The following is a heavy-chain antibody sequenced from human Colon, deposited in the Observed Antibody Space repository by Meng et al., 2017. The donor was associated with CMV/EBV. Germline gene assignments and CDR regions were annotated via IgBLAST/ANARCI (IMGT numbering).Heavy chain of an antibody. V-gene: IGHV3-7*01. D-gene: IGHD4-17*01. CDR1: GFTFSSYW. J-gene: IGHJ4*02. CDR2: IKQDGSEK. Sequence: GESLKISCVASGFTFSSYWMSWVRQAPGKGLEWVANIKQDGSEKYYVDSVKGRFTISRDNAKNSLYLQMNSLRAEDTAVYYCARVLGYGSFDYWGQGTLVTVSS. CDR3: ARVLGYGSFDY.